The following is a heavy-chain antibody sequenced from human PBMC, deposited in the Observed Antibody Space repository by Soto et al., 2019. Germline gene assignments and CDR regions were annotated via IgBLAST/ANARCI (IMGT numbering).Heavy chain of an antibody. CDR1: GFTFSRHA. V-gene: IGHV3-30*04. CDR3: ARTRNGGVADSFDS. D-gene: IGHD3-3*01. CDR2: ISRDGSYI. J-gene: IGHJ5*01. Sequence: QVPLVESGGGEVQPGGSLRLSCAASGFTFSRHAIHWVRLTPGRGLEWVLAISRDGSYIYYTDSVKGRFTVSRDNSKNTVFVQMNRLIPDDTALYFCARTRNGGVADSFDSWGQGTRVTVSS.